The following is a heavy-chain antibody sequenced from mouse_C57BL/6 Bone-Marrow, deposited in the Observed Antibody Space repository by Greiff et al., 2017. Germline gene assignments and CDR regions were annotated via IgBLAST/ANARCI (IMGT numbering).Heavy chain of an antibody. CDR3: ASGGYDYENAMDY. D-gene: IGHD2-4*01. Sequence: VQLQQPGAELVRPGSSVKLSCKASGYTFTSYWLAWVKQRPGQGLEWIGNIYPSDSETHYNQKFKDKATLTVDKSSSTAYMQLSSLTSEDSAVYYCASGGYDYENAMDYWGQGTSVTVSS. CDR1: GYTFTSYW. J-gene: IGHJ4*01. V-gene: IGHV1-61*01. CDR2: IYPSDSET.